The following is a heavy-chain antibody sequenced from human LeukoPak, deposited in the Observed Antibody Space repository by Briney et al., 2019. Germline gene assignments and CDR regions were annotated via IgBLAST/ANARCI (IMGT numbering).Heavy chain of an antibody. CDR1: GGSINGHY. CDR3: ARVSGTYSMYYFDY. Sequence: SETLSLTCTVSGGSINGHYWSWIRQPPGKGLEWIGYIYYSGSTTYNPSLKSRVTISVDTPKNQFSLRVSSVTAADTAVYYCARVSGTYSMYYFDYWGQGTLVTVSS. V-gene: IGHV4-59*11. J-gene: IGHJ4*02. CDR2: IYYSGST. D-gene: IGHD1-26*01.